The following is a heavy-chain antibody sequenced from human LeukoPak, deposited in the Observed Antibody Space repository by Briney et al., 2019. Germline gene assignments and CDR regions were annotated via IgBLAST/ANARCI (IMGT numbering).Heavy chain of an antibody. CDR3: AKYRSPTDAFDI. J-gene: IGHJ3*02. V-gene: IGHV3-30*02. D-gene: IGHD4-11*01. Sequence: PSGGSLRLSCAASGFTFSSYGMHWVRQAPGKGLEWVAFIRYDGSNKYYADSVKGRFAISRDNSKNTLYLQMNSLRAEDTAVYYCAKYRSPTDAFDIWGQGTMVTVSS. CDR1: GFTFSSYG. CDR2: IRYDGSNK.